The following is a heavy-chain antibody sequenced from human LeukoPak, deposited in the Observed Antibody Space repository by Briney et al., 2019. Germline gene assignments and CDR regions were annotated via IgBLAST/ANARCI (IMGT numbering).Heavy chain of an antibody. D-gene: IGHD4-17*01. CDR1: GDSISSTTSY. CDR3: ARDIEEYGANIYYYYMDV. CDR2: IYYTGSA. J-gene: IGHJ6*03. Sequence: KTSETLSLTCTVSGDSISSTTSYWGWIRQPPGKGLGWIGNIYYTGSAYYNPSLKSRVTISIDTSKKQFSLRLTSVTAADTAVYYCARDIEEYGANIYYYYMDVWGKGTTVTVS. V-gene: IGHV4-39*07.